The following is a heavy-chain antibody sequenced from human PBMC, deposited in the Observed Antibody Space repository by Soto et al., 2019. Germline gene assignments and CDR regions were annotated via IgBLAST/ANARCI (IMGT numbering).Heavy chain of an antibody. CDR3: ARDDYSNFAYYGMDV. CDR2: IYHSGST. D-gene: IGHD4-4*01. J-gene: IGHJ6*02. CDR1: GDSISSVDHY. V-gene: IGHV4-30-4*01. Sequence: QVQLQESGPGLVKPSQTLSLTCTVSGDSISSVDHYWSWIRQPPGKGLEWIGYIYHSGSTYYNPSLRSRVTISIDTTKNQFSLRLSSVTVADTAVYYCARDDYSNFAYYGMDVWGQGTTVTLSS.